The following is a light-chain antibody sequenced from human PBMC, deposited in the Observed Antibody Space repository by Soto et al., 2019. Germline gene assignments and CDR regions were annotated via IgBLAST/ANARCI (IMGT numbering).Light chain of an antibody. CDR1: SSNIGSNT. V-gene: IGLV1-44*01. Sequence: QSVLTQPTSASGTPGQRVTISCSESSSNIGSNTVNWYQQLPGTAPKLLIYSNNQRPSGVPDRFSGSKSGTSASLAISGLQSEDEADYYGTAWDDSLNGWVFGGGTKLPV. CDR2: SNN. CDR3: TAWDDSLNGWV. J-gene: IGLJ3*02.